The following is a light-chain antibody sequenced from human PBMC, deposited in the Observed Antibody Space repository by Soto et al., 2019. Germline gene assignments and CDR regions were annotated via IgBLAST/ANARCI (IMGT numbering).Light chain of an antibody. CDR1: SSDVGGYNY. CDR3: SSYAGSILYV. Sequence: QSALTQPPSASGFPGQSVTISFTGTSSDVGGYNYVSWYQQHPGKAPKLMIYEVSKRPSGVPDRFSGSKSGNTTSLTVSGLQAEDEADYYCSSYAGSILYVFGSGTKLTVL. V-gene: IGLV2-8*01. CDR2: EVS. J-gene: IGLJ1*01.